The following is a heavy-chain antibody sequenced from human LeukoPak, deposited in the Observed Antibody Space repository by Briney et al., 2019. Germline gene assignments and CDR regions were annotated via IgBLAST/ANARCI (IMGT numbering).Heavy chain of an antibody. CDR1: GGSFSGYY. D-gene: IGHD6-13*01. CDR3: ARGGGSSSWYESY. Sequence: SETLSLTCAVYGGSFSGYYWSWIRQPPGKGLEWIGEINHSGSTNYNPSLKSRVTISVDTSKNQFSLKLSSVTAADTAVYYCARGGGSSSWYESYRGQGTLVTVSS. CDR2: INHSGST. V-gene: IGHV4-34*01. J-gene: IGHJ4*02.